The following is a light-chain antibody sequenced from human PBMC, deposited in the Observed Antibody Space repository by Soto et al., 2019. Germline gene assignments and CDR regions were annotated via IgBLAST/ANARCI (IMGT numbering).Light chain of an antibody. Sequence: EILLTQSPATLSVSPGEFVTLSCRAGQSVRSNLAWYQQKPGQAPRLLIYSASLKPAGIPDRFSGSGSATDFTLTISRLEPEDFALFYCHQYGSSPITFGQGTLLEVK. J-gene: IGKJ5*01. CDR3: HQYGSSPIT. CDR2: SAS. CDR1: QSVRSN. V-gene: IGKV3-20*01.